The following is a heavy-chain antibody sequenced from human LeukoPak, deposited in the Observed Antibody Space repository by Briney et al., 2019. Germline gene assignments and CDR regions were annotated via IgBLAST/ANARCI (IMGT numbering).Heavy chain of an antibody. J-gene: IGHJ4*02. CDR1: GGSISSGGYY. Sequence: SQTLSLTCTVSGGSISSGGYYWSWIRQPPGKGLEWIGYIYHSGSTYYNPSLKSRVTISVDRSKNQFSLKLSSVTAADTAVYYCARAPGSGYYLFDYWGQGTLVAVSS. CDR2: IYHSGST. V-gene: IGHV4-30-2*01. CDR3: ARAPGSGYYLFDY. D-gene: IGHD3-3*01.